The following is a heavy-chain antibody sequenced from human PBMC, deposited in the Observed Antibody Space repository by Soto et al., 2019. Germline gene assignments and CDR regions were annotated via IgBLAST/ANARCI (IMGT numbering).Heavy chain of an antibody. CDR2: SHHSGST. CDR3: ARGTGYCSSTSCYAVGWFDP. CDR1: GGSLSDYY. D-gene: IGHD2-2*01. J-gene: IGHJ5*02. V-gene: IGHV4-34*01. Sequence: QEQLQEWGAGLLKPSETLSLTCTVYGGSLSDYYWNWIRQPPGKGLEWIGESHHSGSTNYNPSLRSRVTISVDRSKSQFSLKLSSVTAADTAVYYCARGTGYCSSTSCYAVGWFDPWGQGTLVTVSS.